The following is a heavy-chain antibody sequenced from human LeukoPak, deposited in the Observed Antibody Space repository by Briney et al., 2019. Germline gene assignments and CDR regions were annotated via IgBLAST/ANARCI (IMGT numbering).Heavy chain of an antibody. Sequence: SETLFLTCTVSGGSISSYYWSWIRQPPGKGLEWIGYIYYSGSTYYNPSLKSRVTISVDTSKNQFSLKLSSVTAADTAVYYCARDSGGQSWFDPWGQGTLVTVSS. J-gene: IGHJ5*02. CDR2: IYYSGST. CDR1: GGSISSYY. V-gene: IGHV4-59*06. CDR3: ARDSGGQSWFDP. D-gene: IGHD1-26*01.